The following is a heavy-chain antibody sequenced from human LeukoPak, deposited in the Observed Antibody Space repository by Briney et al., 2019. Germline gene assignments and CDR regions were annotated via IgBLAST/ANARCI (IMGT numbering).Heavy chain of an antibody. Sequence: PGGSLRLSCAASGFTFSSYSMNWVRQAPGRGLEWVSSISSSSSYIYYADSVKGRFTISRDNSKNTLYLQMNSLRAEDTAVYYCASRPARYCSGGSCYFHDYWGQGTLVTVSS. CDR2: ISSSSSYI. CDR1: GFTFSSYS. J-gene: IGHJ4*02. CDR3: ASRPARYCSGGSCYFHDY. V-gene: IGHV3-21*01. D-gene: IGHD2-15*01.